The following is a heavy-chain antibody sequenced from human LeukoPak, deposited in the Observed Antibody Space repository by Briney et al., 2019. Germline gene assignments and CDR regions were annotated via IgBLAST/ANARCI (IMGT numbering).Heavy chain of an antibody. CDR1: AFTRSGFY. CDR3: ARGLKPYCTNGVCYTGDF. CDR2: MNPSGRT. Sequence: SENLSRTGCVYAFTRSGFYWNWIRQPPGKGLEWIGEMNPSGRTTYNPSLKSRVSMSLDTSKNQFSLKMSSVTAADTAVYYCARGLKPYCTNGVCYTGDFWGQGTLVTVSP. J-gene: IGHJ4*02. V-gene: IGHV4-34*01. D-gene: IGHD2-8*01.